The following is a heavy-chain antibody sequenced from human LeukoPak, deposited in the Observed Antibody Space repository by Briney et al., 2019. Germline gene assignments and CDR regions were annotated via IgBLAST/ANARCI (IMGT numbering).Heavy chain of an antibody. CDR3: ARRGDSSGNDAFDI. Sequence: SETPSLTCTVSGGSISSSSYYWGWIRQPPGKGLEWIGSIYYSGSTYYNPSLKSRVTISVDTSKNQFSLKLSSVTAADTAVYYCARRGDSSGNDAFDIWGQGTMVTVSS. V-gene: IGHV4-39*01. CDR2: IYYSGST. D-gene: IGHD3-22*01. J-gene: IGHJ3*02. CDR1: GGSISSSSYY.